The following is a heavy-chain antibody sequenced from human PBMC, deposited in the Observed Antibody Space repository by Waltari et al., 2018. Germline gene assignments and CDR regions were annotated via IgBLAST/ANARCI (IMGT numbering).Heavy chain of an antibody. J-gene: IGHJ4*02. Sequence: EVQLLESGGGLVQPGGSLRLSCAASGFTFSSYAMSWVRQAPGKGLEWVSVIYCGGSTYYADPVKGRFTISRDNSKNTLYLQMNSLRAEDTAVYYCAKDRPTLAAAAIDYWGQGTLVIVSS. CDR1: GFTFSSYA. V-gene: IGHV3-23*03. CDR3: AKDRPTLAAAAIDY. D-gene: IGHD6-13*01. CDR2: IYCGGST.